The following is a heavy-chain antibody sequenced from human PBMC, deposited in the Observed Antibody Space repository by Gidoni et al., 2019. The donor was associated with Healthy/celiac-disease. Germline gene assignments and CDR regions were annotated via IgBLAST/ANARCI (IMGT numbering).Heavy chain of an antibody. CDR3: ANLVSPNSGSWGDI. Sequence: EVQLLESGGGLVQPGGSLRLSCAASGFTFSSYAMSWVRQAPGKGMEWVSAISGSGGSTYYADSVKGRFTISRDNSKNTLYLQMNSLRAEDTAVYYCANLVSPNSGSWGDIWGQGTMVTVSS. D-gene: IGHD1-26*01. CDR2: ISGSGGST. V-gene: IGHV3-23*01. CDR1: GFTFSSYA. J-gene: IGHJ3*02.